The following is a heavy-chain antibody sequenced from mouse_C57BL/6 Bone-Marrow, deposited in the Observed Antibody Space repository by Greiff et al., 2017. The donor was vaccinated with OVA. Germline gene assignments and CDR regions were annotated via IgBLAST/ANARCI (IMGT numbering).Heavy chain of an antibody. CDR3: ARPFYYDYDGYAMDY. V-gene: IGHV5-12*01. D-gene: IGHD2-4*01. Sequence: EVQGVESGGGLVQPGGSLKLSCAASGFTFSDYYMYWVRQTPEKRLEWVAYISNGGGSTYYPDTVKGRFTISRDNAKNTLYLQMSRLKTEDTAMYYCARPFYYDYDGYAMDYWGQGTSVTVSS. CDR1: GFTFSDYY. CDR2: ISNGGGST. J-gene: IGHJ4*01.